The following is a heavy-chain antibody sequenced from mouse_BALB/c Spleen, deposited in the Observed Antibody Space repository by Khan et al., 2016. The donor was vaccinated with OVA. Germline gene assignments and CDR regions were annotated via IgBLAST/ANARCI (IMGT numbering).Heavy chain of an antibody. V-gene: IGHV1S136*01. Sequence: VQLQQSGPELVKPGASVKMSCKASGYIFTNYVLHWVKQKPGQGLEWIGYINPYNGGTKYNEKFKGKVTLASDKSSITAYMELSSLTTEDSAVYFWARGNGQSYYFDYWGQGTTLTLSS. J-gene: IGHJ2*01. D-gene: IGHD3-1*01. CDR2: INPYNGGT. CDR3: ARGNGQSYYFDY. CDR1: GYIFTNYV.